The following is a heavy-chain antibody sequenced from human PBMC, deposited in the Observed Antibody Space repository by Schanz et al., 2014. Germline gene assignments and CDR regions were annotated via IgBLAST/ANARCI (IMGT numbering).Heavy chain of an antibody. CDR2: ISSTSSYI. J-gene: IGHJ4*02. V-gene: IGHV3-21*01. Sequence: EVQLVESGGGLAQPGGSLRLSCAASGFTFSNYSMNWVRQAPGKGLEWVSSISSTSSYIFYADSVKGRFTISRDNAKNSLYLQMNSLRAEDTAVYYCARVGYGSGRSFDYWGQGALVTVSS. CDR3: ARVGYGSGRSFDY. CDR1: GFTFSNYS. D-gene: IGHD3-10*01.